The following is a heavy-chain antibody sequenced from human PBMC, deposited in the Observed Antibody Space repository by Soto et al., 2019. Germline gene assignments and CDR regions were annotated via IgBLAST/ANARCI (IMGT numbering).Heavy chain of an antibody. CDR3: AKDLAWGRGVMTVGY. V-gene: IGHV3-23*01. CDR2: ISGSGGST. Sequence: EVQLLESGGGLVQPGGSLRLSCAASGFTFSSYAMSWVRQAPGKGLEWVSAISGSGGSTYYADSVQGRFTISRDNSKNTLYLQMNSVRAEDTAVYYCAKDLAWGRGVMTVGYWFQGTLVAVSS. CDR1: GFTFSSYA. D-gene: IGHD3-10*01. J-gene: IGHJ4*02.